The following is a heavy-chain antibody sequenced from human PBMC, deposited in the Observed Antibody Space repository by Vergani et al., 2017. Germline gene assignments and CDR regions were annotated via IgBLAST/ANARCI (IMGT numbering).Heavy chain of an antibody. Sequence: EVQLLESGGGLVQPGGSLRLSCAASGFTFSSYAMSWVRQAPGKGLEWVSSISSSSCYIYYADSVKGRFTISRDNSKNKLYLQMNSLRAEDTALYYCAKVRNRVVGGPFDYWGQGTLVTVSS. D-gene: IGHD2-2*01. V-gene: IGHV3-23*01. J-gene: IGHJ4*02. CDR1: GFTFSSYA. CDR3: AKVRNRVVGGPFDY. CDR2: ISSSSCYI.